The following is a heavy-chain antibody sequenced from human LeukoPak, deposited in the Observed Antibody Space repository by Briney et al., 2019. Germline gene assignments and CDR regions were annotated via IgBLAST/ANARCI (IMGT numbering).Heavy chain of an antibody. D-gene: IGHD6-19*01. J-gene: IGHJ5*02. Sequence: PGGSLRLSCAASGFTFSSYAMHWVRQAPGKGLEWVADISYDGSNKYYADSQKGRFTLSRDNSNNTLYLQMNSLRAEDTALHYCAKAQGSGWYGWFDPWGQGTLVTVSS. CDR1: GFTFSSYA. CDR2: ISYDGSNK. V-gene: IGHV3-30*04. CDR3: AKAQGSGWYGWFDP.